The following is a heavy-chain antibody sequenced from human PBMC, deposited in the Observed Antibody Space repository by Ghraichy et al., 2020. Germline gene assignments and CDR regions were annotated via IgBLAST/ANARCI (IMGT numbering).Heavy chain of an antibody. Sequence: GGSLRLSCAASGFTFSSYGMHWVRQAPGKGLEWVAVIWYDGSNKYYADSVKGRFTISRDNSKNTLYLQMNSLRAEDTAVYYCARSNYYDSSGYLGESDFDYWGQGTLVTVSS. J-gene: IGHJ4*02. CDR2: IWYDGSNK. CDR1: GFTFSSYG. V-gene: IGHV3-33*01. D-gene: IGHD3-22*01. CDR3: ARSNYYDSSGYLGESDFDY.